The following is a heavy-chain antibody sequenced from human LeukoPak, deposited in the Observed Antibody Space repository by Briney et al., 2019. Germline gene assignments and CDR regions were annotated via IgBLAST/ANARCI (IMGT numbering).Heavy chain of an antibody. Sequence: GGSLRLSCAASGFTFSTYAMSWVRLAPGKGLEWVSAISGSGGSTYYADSVKGRFTISRDNSKNTLYLQMNSLRAEDTAVYYCAKLGKYFDWTDDAFDIWGQGTMVTVSS. J-gene: IGHJ3*02. CDR1: GFTFSTYA. D-gene: IGHD3-9*01. CDR2: ISGSGGST. CDR3: AKLGKYFDWTDDAFDI. V-gene: IGHV3-23*01.